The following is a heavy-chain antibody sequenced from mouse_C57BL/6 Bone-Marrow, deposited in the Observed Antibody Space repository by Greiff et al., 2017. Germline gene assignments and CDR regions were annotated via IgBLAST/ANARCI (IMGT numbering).Heavy chain of an antibody. CDR1: GYTFTGYW. D-gene: IGHD2-4*01. V-gene: IGHV1-9*01. CDR2: ILPGSGST. CDR3: ARRDSYYDYGYYAMDY. Sequence: VQGVESGAELMKPGASVKLSCKATGYTFTGYWIEWVKQRPGHGLEWIGEILPGSGSTNYNEKFKGKATFTADTSSNTAYMQLSSLTTEDSAIYYCARRDSYYDYGYYAMDYWGQGTSVTVSS. J-gene: IGHJ4*01.